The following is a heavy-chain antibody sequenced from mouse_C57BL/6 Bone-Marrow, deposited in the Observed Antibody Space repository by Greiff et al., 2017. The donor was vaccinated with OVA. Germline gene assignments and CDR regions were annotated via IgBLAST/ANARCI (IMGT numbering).Heavy chain of an antibody. Sequence: QVQLQQSGAELARPGASVKLSCKASGYTFTSYGISWVKQRTGQGLEWIGEIYPRSGNTYYNEKFKGKATLTADKSSSTAYMELRSLTSEDSAVYFYAAIYYYGSSFYYYAMDYWGQGTSVTVSS. CDR1: GYTFTSYG. J-gene: IGHJ4*01. V-gene: IGHV1-81*01. D-gene: IGHD1-1*01. CDR2: IYPRSGNT. CDR3: AAIYYYGSSFYYYAMDY.